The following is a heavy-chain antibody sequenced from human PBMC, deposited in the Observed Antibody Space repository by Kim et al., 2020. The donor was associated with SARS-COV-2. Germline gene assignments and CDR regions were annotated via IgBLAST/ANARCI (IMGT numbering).Heavy chain of an antibody. CDR3: ARHPRQEDDYGDYAGPTYGMDV. V-gene: IGHV4-39*01. CDR1: GGSISSSSYY. CDR2: IYYSGST. J-gene: IGHJ6*02. D-gene: IGHD4-17*01. Sequence: SETLSLTCTVSGGSISSSSYYWGWIRQPPGKGLEWIGSIYYSGSTYYNPSLKSRVTISVDTSKNQFSLKLSSVTAADTAVYYCARHPRQEDDYGDYAGPTYGMDVWGQGTTVTVSS.